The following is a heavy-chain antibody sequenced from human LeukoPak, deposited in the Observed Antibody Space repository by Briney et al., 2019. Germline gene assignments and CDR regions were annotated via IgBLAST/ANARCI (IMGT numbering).Heavy chain of an antibody. V-gene: IGHV3-74*01. CDR1: QFTLSNYW. D-gene: IGHD3-10*01. CDR2: INSDASTT. Sequence: PGGSLRLSCAASQFTLSNYWMHWVRQTPGKGLVWVSFINSDASTTAYADSVKGRFTISRDNAKNTLYLQMNSLRAEDTAMYYCARAVYYSNYLGYWGQGTLVTVSS. CDR3: ARAVYYSNYLGY. J-gene: IGHJ4*01.